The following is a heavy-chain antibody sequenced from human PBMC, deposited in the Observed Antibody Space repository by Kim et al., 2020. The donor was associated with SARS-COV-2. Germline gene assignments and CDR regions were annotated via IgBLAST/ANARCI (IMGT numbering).Heavy chain of an antibody. CDR3: ARLDCTGGSCYHGFDS. D-gene: IGHD2-15*01. CDR1: GGSISSRNYY. V-gene: IGHV4-39*01. J-gene: IGHJ4*02. CDR2: VYYRGSI. Sequence: SEILSLTCSVSGGSISSRNYYWGWIRQPPGKGLEWIGSVYYRGSIYYNPSLESRVTTSVDTSKNQFSLKLTSVTAADTAVYFCARLDCTGGSCYHGFDSWGQGTLVTVSS.